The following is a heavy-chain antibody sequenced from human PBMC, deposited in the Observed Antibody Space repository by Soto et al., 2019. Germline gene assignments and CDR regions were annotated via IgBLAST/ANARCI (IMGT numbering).Heavy chain of an antibody. V-gene: IGHV3-30*04. J-gene: IGHJ4*02. D-gene: IGHD2-8*01. CDR2: ISNDGSRD. CDR3: ARGLLYATTDFDY. Sequence: QVQLVESGGGVVQPGRSLTLSCAASGFTFSNHAIHWVRQAPGKGLEWVAVISNDGSRDYYADSVKGRFTMSRDNSKNTLYLQMNSLRLEDTAVYYCARGLLYATTDFDYWGQGTPVTVSS. CDR1: GFTFSNHA.